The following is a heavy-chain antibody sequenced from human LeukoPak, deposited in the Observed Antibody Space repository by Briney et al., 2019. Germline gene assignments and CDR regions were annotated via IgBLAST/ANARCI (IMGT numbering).Heavy chain of an antibody. Sequence: ASVKVSCKASGYTFTGYYMHWVRQAPGQGLEWMGRINPNSGVTYYAQKFQGRVTMTRDTSISTAYMDLSRLRSHDTAVYYCARGVVELERRNDYWGQGTLVTVSS. D-gene: IGHD1-1*01. CDR3: ARGVVELERRNDY. CDR1: GYTFTGYY. CDR2: INPNSGVT. V-gene: IGHV1-2*06. J-gene: IGHJ4*02.